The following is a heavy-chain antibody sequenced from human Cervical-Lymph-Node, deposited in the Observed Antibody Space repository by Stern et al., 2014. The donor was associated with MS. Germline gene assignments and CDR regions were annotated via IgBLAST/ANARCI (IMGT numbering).Heavy chain of an antibody. D-gene: IGHD2-2*02. V-gene: IGHV5-10-1*03. CDR1: GYSFTSYW. CDR3: ASGGNCSSTSCYNLDY. CDR2: IDPSDSYT. J-gene: IGHJ4*02. Sequence: EVQLVQSGAEVKKPGESLRISCKGSGYSFTSYWISWVRQMPGKGLEWMGRIDPSDSYTNYSPSLQGHVTISADKSISTAYLQWSSLKASDTAMYYCASGGNCSSTSCYNLDYWGQGTLVTVSS.